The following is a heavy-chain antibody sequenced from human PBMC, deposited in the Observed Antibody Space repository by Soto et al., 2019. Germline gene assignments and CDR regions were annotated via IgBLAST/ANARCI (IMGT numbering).Heavy chain of an antibody. J-gene: IGHJ2*01. CDR1: GFTFSSYG. V-gene: IGHV3-30*18. Sequence: QVQLVESGGGVVQPGRSLRLSCAASGFTFSSYGMHWVRQAPGKGLEWVAVISYDGSNKYYADSVKGRFTISRDNANDTRYLQINRLRAEDTAVYYCSKCSTDMVVVVAAWDYWYFDLWGRVTLGTVSS. CDR2: ISYDGSNK. CDR3: SKCSTDMVVVVAAWDYWYFDL. D-gene: IGHD2-15*01.